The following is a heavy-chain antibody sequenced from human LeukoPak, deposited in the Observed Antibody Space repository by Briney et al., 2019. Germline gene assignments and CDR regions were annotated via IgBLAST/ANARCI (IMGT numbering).Heavy chain of an antibody. Sequence: PSETLSLTCTVSGGSISSGGYYWSWIRQHPGKGLEWIGYIYYSGSTYYNPSLKSRVTISVDTSKNQFSLKLSSVTAADTAVYYCARDAHPERWLHPPPYGMDAWGQGTTVTVSS. CDR1: GGSISSGGYY. J-gene: IGHJ6*02. CDR3: ARDAHPERWLHPPPYGMDA. D-gene: IGHD5-24*01. V-gene: IGHV4-31*03. CDR2: IYYSGST.